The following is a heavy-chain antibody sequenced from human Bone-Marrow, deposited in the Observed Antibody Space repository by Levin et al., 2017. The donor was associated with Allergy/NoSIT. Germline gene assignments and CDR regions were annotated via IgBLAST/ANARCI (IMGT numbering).Heavy chain of an antibody. J-gene: IGHJ3*02. CDR3: ARLDPHMITFGGVIDPYGAFDI. CDR2: IYPGDSDT. CDR1: GYSFTSYW. D-gene: IGHD3-16*02. Sequence: GESLKISCKGSGYSFTSYWIGWVRQMPGKGLEWMGIIYPGDSDTRYSPSFQGQVTISADKSISTAYLQWSSLKASDTAMYYCARLDPHMITFGGVIDPYGAFDIWGQGTMVTVSS. V-gene: IGHV5-51*01.